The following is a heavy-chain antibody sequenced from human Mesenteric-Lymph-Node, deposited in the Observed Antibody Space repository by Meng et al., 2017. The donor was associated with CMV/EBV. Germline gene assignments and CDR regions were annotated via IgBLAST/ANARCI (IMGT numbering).Heavy chain of an antibody. CDR2: IWYDGSNK. J-gene: IGHJ3*02. CDR1: GFTFSSYG. CDR3: ARDRGRWTGAFDI. V-gene: IGHV3-33*01. Sequence: GESLKISCAAAGFTFSSYGMHWVRQAPGKGLEWVAVIWYDGSNKYYADSVKGRFTISRDNAKNTLYLQMNSLRAEDTAVYYCARDRGRWTGAFDIWGQGTMVTVSS. D-gene: IGHD3/OR15-3a*01.